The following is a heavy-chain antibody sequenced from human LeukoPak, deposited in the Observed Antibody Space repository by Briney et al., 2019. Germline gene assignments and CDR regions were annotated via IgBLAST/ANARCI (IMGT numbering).Heavy chain of an antibody. CDR1: GFTFSSYA. V-gene: IGHV3-23*01. J-gene: IGHJ4*02. Sequence: GGSLRLSCAASGFTFSSYAMSWVRQAPGKGLEWVSVISGSGGSTYSADSVKGRFTISRDNSKNTLYLQMNSLRAEDTAVYYCARVTGYIVEDYFDYWGQGTLVTVSS. CDR3: ARVTGYIVEDYFDY. CDR2: ISGSGGST. D-gene: IGHD3-22*01.